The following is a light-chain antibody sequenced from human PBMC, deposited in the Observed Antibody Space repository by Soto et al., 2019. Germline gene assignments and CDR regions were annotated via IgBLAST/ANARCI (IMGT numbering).Light chain of an antibody. J-gene: IGKJ1*01. CDR2: GAS. V-gene: IGKV3-15*01. CDR1: ESVSTF. Sequence: DKVMTQSPATLSVSPGETATLSCRANESVSTFLAWYQQKPGQAPRLLIYGASTRATGVPARFSGSGSGTEFTLTISRLQSEDFAVYYCQQYINWPSWTFGQGTKVEVK. CDR3: QQYINWPSWT.